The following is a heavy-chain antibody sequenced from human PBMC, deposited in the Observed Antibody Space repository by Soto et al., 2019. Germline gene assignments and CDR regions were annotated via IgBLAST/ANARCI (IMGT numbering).Heavy chain of an antibody. V-gene: IGHV4-59*08. CDR2: IYYSGST. CDR3: ARLRTGEFDY. CDR1: GGSISSYY. D-gene: IGHD7-27*01. J-gene: IGHJ4*02. Sequence: PSETLSLTCTVSGGSISSYYWSWIRQPPGKGLEWIGYIYYSGSTNYNPSLKSRVTISVDTSKNQFSLKLSSVTAADTAVYYCARLRTGEFDYWGQGTLVTVSS.